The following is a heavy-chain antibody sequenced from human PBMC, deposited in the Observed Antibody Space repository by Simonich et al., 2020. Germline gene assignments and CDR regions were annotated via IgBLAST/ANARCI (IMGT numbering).Heavy chain of an antibody. Sequence: QGQLLESGGGVVQPGWSLRLSCAASGFTLRSNGVHWVRQAPVKGLELWAVIRDDGSNKYYADSVKGRFTISRDNSKNTLYLQMNSLRAEDTAVYYCARERAAAGEAFDYWGQGTLVTVSS. CDR3: ARERAAAGEAFDY. J-gene: IGHJ4*02. CDR1: GFTLRSNG. CDR2: IRDDGSNK. D-gene: IGHD6-13*01. V-gene: IGHV3-33*01.